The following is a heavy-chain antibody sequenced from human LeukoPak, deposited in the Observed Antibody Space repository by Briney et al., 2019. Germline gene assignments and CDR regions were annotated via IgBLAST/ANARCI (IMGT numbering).Heavy chain of an antibody. CDR3: ASEQTTSGGGRLDS. V-gene: IGHV4-4*07. D-gene: IGHD3-16*01. J-gene: IGHJ4*02. CDR1: GGSITDSF. Sequence: SETLSLTCTVSGGSITDSFWTWIRQPAGKGLEWIGRIYSSGITNCSPSLKSRVTMSVDTSKNQFSLNLTSVTAADTAVYFCASEQTTSGGGRLDSWGQGTLVIVSS. CDR2: IYSSGIT.